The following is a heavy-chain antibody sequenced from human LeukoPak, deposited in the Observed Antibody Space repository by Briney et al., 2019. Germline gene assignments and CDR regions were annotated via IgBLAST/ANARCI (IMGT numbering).Heavy chain of an antibody. Sequence: GGSLRLSCAASGFTFSSYWMSWVRQAPGKGLEWVANIKQDGSEKYYVDSVKGRFTISRDNAKNSLYLQMNSLRAEDTAVYYCARSTYYYDSSGYYYFDYWGQGTLVTVSS. D-gene: IGHD3-22*01. CDR2: IKQDGSEK. V-gene: IGHV3-7*01. J-gene: IGHJ4*02. CDR1: GFTFSSYW. CDR3: ARSTYYYDSSGYYYFDY.